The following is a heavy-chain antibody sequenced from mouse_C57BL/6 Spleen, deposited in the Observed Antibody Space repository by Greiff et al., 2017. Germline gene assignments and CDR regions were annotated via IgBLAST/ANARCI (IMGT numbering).Heavy chain of an antibody. D-gene: IGHD2-4*01. CDR1: GYTFTDYT. J-gene: IGHJ3*01. CDR2: IYPRDGST. CDR3: SYYEIAY. Sequence: VKLLEPDAELVKPGASVKLSCKVSGYTFTDYTIPWMKQRPEQGLEWIGNIYPRDGSTNYNEKFKGKATLTVDKSSSTAYMQLNSLTSEESAVYFFSYYEIAYGGKGTLVTVAA. V-gene: IGHV1-78*01.